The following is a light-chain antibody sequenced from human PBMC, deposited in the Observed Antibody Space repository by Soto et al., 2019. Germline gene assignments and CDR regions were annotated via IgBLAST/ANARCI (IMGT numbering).Light chain of an antibody. V-gene: IGLV2-14*01. Sequence: QSAPAQPASVSGSPGQSITISCTRTSSDVGDYNYVSWYQQHPGKAPKLMIYEVSNRPSGVSNRFSGSNSGNTASLTISGLQAEDEADYYCSSYTSSVYVFGTGTKVTVL. J-gene: IGLJ1*01. CDR1: SSDVGDYNY. CDR2: EVS. CDR3: SSYTSSVYV.